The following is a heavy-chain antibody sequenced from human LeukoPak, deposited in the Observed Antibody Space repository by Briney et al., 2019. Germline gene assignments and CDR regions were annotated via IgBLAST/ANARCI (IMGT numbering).Heavy chain of an antibody. J-gene: IGHJ4*02. Sequence: ASVKVSCKAFGYTFNGHYLHWVRQAPGQGLEWMGWINPNSGGTNYAQKFQGRVTMTRDTSISTAYMELSRLRSDDTAVYYCARIGYSSRGSIWGQGTLVTVSS. V-gene: IGHV1-2*02. CDR3: ARIGYSSRGSI. CDR2: INPNSGGT. D-gene: IGHD6-13*01. CDR1: GYTFNGHY.